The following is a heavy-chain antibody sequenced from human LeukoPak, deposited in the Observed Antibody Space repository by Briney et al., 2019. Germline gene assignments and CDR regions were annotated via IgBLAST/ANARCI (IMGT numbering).Heavy chain of an antibody. CDR2: INSGSSSI. V-gene: IGHV3-48*01. J-gene: IGHJ4*02. D-gene: IGHD3-16*01. CDR3: AREGGFDY. Sequence: PGGSLRLSCAASGFTFSSHSMNWVRQAPGKGLEWVSYINSGSSSIYYADSVKGRFTISRDNAKNSLYLQMNSLRAEDTAVYYCAREGGFDYWGQGTLVTVSS. CDR1: GFTFSSHS.